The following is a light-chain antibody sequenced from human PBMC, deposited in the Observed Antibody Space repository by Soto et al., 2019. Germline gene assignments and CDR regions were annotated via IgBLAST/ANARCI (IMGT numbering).Light chain of an antibody. CDR2: DAS. J-gene: IGKJ1*01. CDR3: QQRSNWPPWT. Sequence: EVVLTQSPGTLSLSPGERATLSCRASQSLNSNYLAWYQQKPGQAPSLLIYDASNRATGIPARFSGSGSGTDFTLTISSLEPEDFAVYYCQQRSNWPPWTFGQGTKVDI. CDR1: QSLNSNY. V-gene: IGKV3-11*01.